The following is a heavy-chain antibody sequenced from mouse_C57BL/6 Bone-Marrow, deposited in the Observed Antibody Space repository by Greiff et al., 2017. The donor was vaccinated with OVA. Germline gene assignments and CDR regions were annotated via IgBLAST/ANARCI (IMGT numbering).Heavy chain of an antibody. CDR1: GYTFTSYG. Sequence: QVHVKQSGAELARPGASVKLSCKASGYTFTSYGISWVKQRTGQGLEWIGEIYPRSGNTYYNEKFKGKATLTADKSSSTAYMELRSLTSADSAVYFCARADSNYGGAYWGQGTLVTVSA. V-gene: IGHV1-81*01. D-gene: IGHD2-5*01. J-gene: IGHJ3*01. CDR2: IYPRSGNT. CDR3: ARADSNYGGAY.